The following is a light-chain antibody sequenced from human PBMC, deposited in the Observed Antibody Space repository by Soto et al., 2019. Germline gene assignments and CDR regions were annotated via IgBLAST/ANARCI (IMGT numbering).Light chain of an antibody. Sequence: QAVLTQPASVSGSPGQSITISCTGTSSDIGRYNYVSWYQHSPGKAPKLIIYDVSDRPSGVSNRFSGSKSVTTASLTISGLQAEDEAEYYCGSYTSSDTMIFGGGTKLTVL. CDR1: SSDIGRYNY. CDR2: DVS. J-gene: IGLJ2*01. V-gene: IGLV2-14*03. CDR3: GSYTSSDTMI.